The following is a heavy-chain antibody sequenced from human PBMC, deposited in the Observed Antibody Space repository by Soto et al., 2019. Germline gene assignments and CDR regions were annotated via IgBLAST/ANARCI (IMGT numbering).Heavy chain of an antibody. CDR1: GYTFTSYG. CDR2: ISAYNGNT. D-gene: IGHD3-22*01. V-gene: IGHV1-18*01. J-gene: IGHJ5*02. CDR3: ARTSTYYYDSSGYLNNWFDP. Sequence: ASVKVSCKASGYTFTSYGISWVRQAPGQGLEWMGWISAYNGNTNYAQKLQGRVTMTTDTSTSTAYMELGSLRSDDTAVYYRARTSTYYYDSSGYLNNWFDPWGQGTLVTVSS.